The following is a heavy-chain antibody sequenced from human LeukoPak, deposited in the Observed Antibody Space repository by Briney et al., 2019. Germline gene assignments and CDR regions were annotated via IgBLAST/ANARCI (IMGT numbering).Heavy chain of an antibody. J-gene: IGHJ3*02. CDR3: ARVDAATAFDI. V-gene: IGHV4-30-4*07. D-gene: IGHD2-15*01. CDR1: GDSISSGDYS. Sequence: PSETLSLTCAVSGDSISSGDYSWSWIRQPPGKGLEWIGNIYNSGTTNYNPSLKSRVTISVDTSKNQFSLRLSSVTAADTAVYFCARVDAATAFDIWGQGTMVTVSS. CDR2: IYNSGTT.